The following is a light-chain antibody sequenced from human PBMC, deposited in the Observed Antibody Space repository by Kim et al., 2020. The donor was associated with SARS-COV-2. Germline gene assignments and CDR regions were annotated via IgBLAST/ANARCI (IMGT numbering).Light chain of an antibody. CDR3: QQYGGSPRLT. CDR2: GAS. V-gene: IGKV3-20*01. Sequence: SPGERATLSCRASQSISSSYLAWYQQKPGQAPRLLIYGASSRATGIPERFSGSGSGTDFTLTISRLEPEDFAVYYCQQYGGSPRLTFGGGTKVEI. J-gene: IGKJ4*01. CDR1: QSISSSY.